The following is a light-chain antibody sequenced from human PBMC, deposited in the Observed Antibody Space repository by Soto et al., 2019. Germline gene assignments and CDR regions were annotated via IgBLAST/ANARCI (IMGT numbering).Light chain of an antibody. J-gene: IGKJ5*01. CDR2: DAT. Sequence: DILLTQSPSSLSASVGDRVTITCQASQDINNYLNWYQQKPGKAPNLLIFDATNLETGVPSRFSGSGSRTHYSLTISSLQPEYFATYYCHQYDSLPPTFGQGTRLEIK. V-gene: IGKV1-33*01. CDR1: QDINNY. CDR3: HQYDSLPPT.